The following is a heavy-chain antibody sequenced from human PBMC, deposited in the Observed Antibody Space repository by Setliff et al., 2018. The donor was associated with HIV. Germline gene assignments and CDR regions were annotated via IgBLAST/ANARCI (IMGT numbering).Heavy chain of an antibody. CDR2: INHSGST. Sequence: SETLSLTCAVYGGSFSGYNWSWFRQTPGKGLEWIGEINHSGSTNHNPSLKSRATISVDTSKNQFSLKLSSVTAADTAVYYCARGGGTISGANFDYWGQGTLVTVSS. CDR3: ARGGGTISGANFDY. CDR1: GGSFSGYN. J-gene: IGHJ4*02. D-gene: IGHD3-3*01. V-gene: IGHV4-34*04.